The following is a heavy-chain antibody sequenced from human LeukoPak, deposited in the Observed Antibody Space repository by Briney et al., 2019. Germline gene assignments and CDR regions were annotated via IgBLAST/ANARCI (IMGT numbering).Heavy chain of an antibody. D-gene: IGHD2-2*01. J-gene: IGHJ6*03. V-gene: IGHV3-74*01. Sequence: PGGSLRLSCAASGFTFSSYWMHWVRQAPGKGLVWVSHINSDGSTTSYADSVKGRFTISRDNAKNTLYLQMNSLRAEDTAVYYCARARSSINVLYYYYYHMDVWGKGTTVTVSS. CDR3: ARARSSINVLYYYYYHMDV. CDR2: INSDGSTT. CDR1: GFTFSSYW.